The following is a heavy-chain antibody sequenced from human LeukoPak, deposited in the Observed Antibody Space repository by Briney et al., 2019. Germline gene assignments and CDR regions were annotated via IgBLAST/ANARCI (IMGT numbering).Heavy chain of an antibody. V-gene: IGHV4-34*01. CDR2: INHSGST. J-gene: IGHJ4*02. Sequence: SETLSLTCAVYGESFSGYYWSWIRQPPGKGLEWIGEINHSGSTNYNPSLKSRVTISVDTSKNQFSLKLSSVTAADTAVYYCARVDTAMVLDYWGQGTLVTVSS. CDR3: ARVDTAMVLDY. D-gene: IGHD5-18*01. CDR1: GESFSGYY.